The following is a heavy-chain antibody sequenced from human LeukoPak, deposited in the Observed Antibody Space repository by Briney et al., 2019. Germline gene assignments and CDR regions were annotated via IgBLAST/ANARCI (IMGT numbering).Heavy chain of an antibody. CDR3: TRPKRDGYIPAVGD. Sequence: PGGSLRLSCAASGFTFSSYWMHWVRQAPGKGLVWVSRIKSDGSSTSYADSVKGRFTISRDNAKNTLYLQMNSLRAEDTAVYYCTRPKRDGYIPAVGDWGQGTLVTVSS. CDR2: IKSDGSST. D-gene: IGHD5-24*01. V-gene: IGHV3-74*01. J-gene: IGHJ4*02. CDR1: GFTFSSYW.